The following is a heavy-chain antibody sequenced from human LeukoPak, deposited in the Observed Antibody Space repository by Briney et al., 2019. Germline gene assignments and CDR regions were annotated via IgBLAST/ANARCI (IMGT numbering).Heavy chain of an antibody. V-gene: IGHV4-34*01. J-gene: IGHJ2*01. D-gene: IGHD6-19*01. CDR2: INHSGST. Sequence: RPSETLSLTCAVYGGSSSGYYWSWIRQPPGKGLEWIGEINHSGSTNYNPSLKSRVTISADTSKNQFSLKLSSVTAADTAVYYCARPNSSGWIWYFDLWGRGTLVTVSS. CDR3: ARPNSSGWIWYFDL. CDR1: GGSSSGYY.